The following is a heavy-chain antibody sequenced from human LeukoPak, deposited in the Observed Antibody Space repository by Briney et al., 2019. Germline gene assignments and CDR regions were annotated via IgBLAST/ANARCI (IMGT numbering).Heavy chain of an antibody. D-gene: IGHD4-11*01. V-gene: IGHV4-61*02. Sequence: SETLSLTCTVSGGSISSGSYYWRWIRQPAGKGLEWIGRIYTSGSTNYNPSLKSRVTMSVDTSKNQFSLKLSSVTAADTAVYYCAREGLHDHSNYGRSDAFDIWGQGTMVTVSS. CDR1: GGSISSGSYY. CDR2: IYTSGST. J-gene: IGHJ3*02. CDR3: AREGLHDHSNYGRSDAFDI.